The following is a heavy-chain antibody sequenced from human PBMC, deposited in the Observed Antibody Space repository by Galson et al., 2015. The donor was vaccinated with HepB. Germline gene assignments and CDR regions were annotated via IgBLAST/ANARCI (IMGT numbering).Heavy chain of an antibody. J-gene: IGHJ4*02. CDR1: GFTVKNYG. CDR2: IHGNGDYR. D-gene: IGHD3/OR15-3a*01. Sequence: SLRLSCAASGFTVKNYGMSWVRQAPGTGLEWVSGIHGNGDYRYYVASVKGRFILCGHTSKTQLLLQMNSLRVDDTVTYYCAKEGAEVGHPKFDSWGQGTQVPVSS. CDR3: AKEGAEVGHPKFDS. V-gene: IGHV3-23*01.